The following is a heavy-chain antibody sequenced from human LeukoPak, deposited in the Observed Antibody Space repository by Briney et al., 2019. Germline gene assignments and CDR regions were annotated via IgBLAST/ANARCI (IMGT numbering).Heavy chain of an antibody. CDR3: ARGMDYYYYMDV. D-gene: IGHD2-8*01. Sequence: SETLSLTCTVSGGSNSSGDYYWSWIRQPPGKGLEWIGYIYYSGSTYYNPSLKSRVTISVDTSKNQFSLKLSSATAADTAVYYCARGMDYYYYMDVWGKGTTVTVSS. J-gene: IGHJ6*03. V-gene: IGHV4-30-4*08. CDR2: IYYSGST. CDR1: GGSNSSGDYY.